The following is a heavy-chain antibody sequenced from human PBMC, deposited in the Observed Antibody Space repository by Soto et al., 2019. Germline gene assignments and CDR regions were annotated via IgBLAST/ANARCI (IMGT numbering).Heavy chain of an antibody. Sequence: QVLLVQSGAEVKKPGASVKVSCKASGYTFTGHYLHWVRQAPGRGLEWMGWINAGNGNTKYSQKLQGRVTFTGDTSASTAHMELSSLRSEDTAVYFCARGVENIVVVLDVFGYYGMDVWGQGTTVTVSS. J-gene: IGHJ6*02. CDR2: INAGNGNT. CDR3: ARGVENIVVVLDVFGYYGMDV. CDR1: GYTFTGHY. V-gene: IGHV1-3*01. D-gene: IGHD2-2*01.